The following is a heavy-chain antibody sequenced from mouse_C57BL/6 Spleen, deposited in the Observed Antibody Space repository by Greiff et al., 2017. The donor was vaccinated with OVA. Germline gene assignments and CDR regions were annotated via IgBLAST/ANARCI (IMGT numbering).Heavy chain of an antibody. Sequence: QVQLQQPGAELVKPGASVKMSCKASGYTFTSYWITWVKQRPGQGLEWIGDIYPGSGSTNYNEKFKGKATLTVDTSSSTAYMQLSSLTSEDSAVYYCARDGYDEGYAMDYWGQGTSVTVSS. V-gene: IGHV1-55*01. J-gene: IGHJ4*01. CDR2: IYPGSGST. CDR3: ARDGYDEGYAMDY. D-gene: IGHD2-2*01. CDR1: GYTFTSYW.